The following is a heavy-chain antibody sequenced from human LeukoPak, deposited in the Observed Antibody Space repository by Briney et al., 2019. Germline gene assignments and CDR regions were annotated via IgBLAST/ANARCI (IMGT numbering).Heavy chain of an antibody. CDR3: GGGHYPYGFWRCPLFEP. CDR2: IYYSGST. J-gene: IGHJ5*02. CDR1: GGSISSSSYY. D-gene: IGHD3-3*01. Sequence: SETLSLTCTVSGGSISSSSYYWGWIRQPPGKGLEWIGSIYYSGSTYYNPSLKSRVTISVDTSKNQFSLKLSSVTAADTAVYYWGGGHYPYGFWRCPLFEPWGQGNPGH. V-gene: IGHV4-39*07.